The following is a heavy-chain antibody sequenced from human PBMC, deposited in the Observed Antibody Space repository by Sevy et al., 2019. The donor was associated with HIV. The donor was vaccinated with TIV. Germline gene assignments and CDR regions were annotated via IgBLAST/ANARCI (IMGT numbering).Heavy chain of an antibody. J-gene: IGHJ3*02. Sequence: GGSLRLSCAASGFTFSNYDMHWVRQAPGKGLEWVAVISHDGNYKNYADSVKVRFTISRDNSKNTLYLQMNSLRAEDTAVYYCAKAHPYLSSHAFDIWGQGTMVTVSS. D-gene: IGHD6-6*01. CDR1: GFTFSNYD. CDR3: AKAHPYLSSHAFDI. CDR2: ISHDGNYK. V-gene: IGHV3-30-3*01.